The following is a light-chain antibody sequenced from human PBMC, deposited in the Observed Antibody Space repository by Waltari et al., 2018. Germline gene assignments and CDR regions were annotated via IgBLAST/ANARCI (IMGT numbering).Light chain of an antibody. J-gene: IGLJ2*01. V-gene: IGLV2-14*01. CDR2: HVN. Sequence: QSALTQPASVSASPGQSITISCTGTSGDIGGSDFVSWYKHHPGRAPKVLIFHVNHPPSGIPDRFSGSKSGNTASLTISGLQAEDDADYYCSSPSTNNVFVFGGGTKVTVL. CDR1: SGDIGGSDF. CDR3: SSPSTNNVFV.